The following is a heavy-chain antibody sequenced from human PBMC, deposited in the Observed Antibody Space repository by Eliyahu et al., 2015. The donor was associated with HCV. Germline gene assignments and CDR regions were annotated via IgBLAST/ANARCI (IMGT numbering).Heavy chain of an antibody. Sequence: EVQLVESGGGLVQPGRSLRLSCAGXGFTFDDYVMHWVRQAPGKGLEWVSGISWNGNIISYADSVKGRFTISRDNAKKSLYLQMNSLRAEDTALYYCAKDRGSGRNSFEYWGQGSLVTVSS. V-gene: IGHV3-9*01. CDR2: ISWNGNII. CDR1: GFTFDDYV. J-gene: IGHJ4*02. D-gene: IGHD1-26*01. CDR3: AKDRGSGRNSFEY.